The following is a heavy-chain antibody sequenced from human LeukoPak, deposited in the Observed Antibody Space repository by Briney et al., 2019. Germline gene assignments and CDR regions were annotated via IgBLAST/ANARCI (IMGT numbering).Heavy chain of an antibody. Sequence: SETLSLTCTVSGGSISSSSYYWGWIRQPPGKGLEWIGSMYYSGSTYYNPSLKSRVTISVDTSKNQFSLKLSSVTAADTAVYYCARDRVTDCSSTSCYVYYYYYMDVWSKGTTVTVSS. J-gene: IGHJ6*03. CDR3: ARDRVTDCSSTSCYVYYYYYMDV. V-gene: IGHV4-39*02. CDR2: MYYSGST. CDR1: GGSISSSSYY. D-gene: IGHD2-2*01.